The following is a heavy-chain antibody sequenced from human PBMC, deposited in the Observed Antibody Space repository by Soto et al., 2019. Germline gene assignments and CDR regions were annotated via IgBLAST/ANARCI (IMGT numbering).Heavy chain of an antibody. V-gene: IGHV3-73*01. D-gene: IGHD3-22*01. CDR3: TSGPFYDSSGYLGCDAFDI. CDR1: GFTFSGSA. Sequence: QPGGSLRLSCAASGFTFSGSAMHWVRQASGKGLEWVGRIRSKANSYATAYAASVKGRFTISRDDSKNTAYLQMNSLKTEDTAVYYCTSGPFYDSSGYLGCDAFDIWGQGTMVTVSS. J-gene: IGHJ3*02. CDR2: IRSKANSYAT.